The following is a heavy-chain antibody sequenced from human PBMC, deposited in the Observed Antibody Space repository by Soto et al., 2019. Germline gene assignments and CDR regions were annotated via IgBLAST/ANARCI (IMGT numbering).Heavy chain of an antibody. J-gene: IGHJ4*02. CDR1: DDSINSDKYY. Sequence: QLQLQESGPGLVKPSETLSLTCSVSDDSINSDKYYWGWIRQPPGKGLEWIGSIYYRGNAYYNPYLQIRVTISIDKSKSQFSLKLNSVTAADSAVYFCARLEGLATISYYFDFWGPGALVTVSS. V-gene: IGHV4-39*01. CDR3: ARLEGLATISYYFDF. CDR2: IYYRGNA. D-gene: IGHD3-9*01.